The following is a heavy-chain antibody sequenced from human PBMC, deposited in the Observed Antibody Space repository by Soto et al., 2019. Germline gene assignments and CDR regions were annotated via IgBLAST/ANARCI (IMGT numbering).Heavy chain of an antibody. D-gene: IGHD6-19*01. CDR1: GYSFTANS. V-gene: IGHV1-2*02. CDR3: ATGSSGWSVGAFDI. Sequence: ASVKVSCKASGYSFTANSMHWVRQAPGQGLEWMGWINPNNGGTNYARKFQGRVTMTRDTSISTAYMDLTSLKSDDTAVYYCATGSSGWSVGAFDIWGQGTMVTVSS. CDR2: INPNNGGT. J-gene: IGHJ3*02.